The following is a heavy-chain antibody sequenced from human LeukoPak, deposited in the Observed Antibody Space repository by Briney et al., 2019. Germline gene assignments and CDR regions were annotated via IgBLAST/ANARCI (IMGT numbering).Heavy chain of an antibody. J-gene: IGHJ4*02. Sequence: SETLSLTCTVSGGSISSYYWSWIRQPPGKGLEWIGYIYYSGSTNYNPSLKSRVTISVDTSKSQFSLKLSSVTAADTAVYYCARSPVRIAAPGRGFDYWGQGTLVTVSS. CDR1: GGSISSYY. D-gene: IGHD6-13*01. CDR2: IYYSGST. V-gene: IGHV4-59*01. CDR3: ARSPVRIAAPGRGFDY.